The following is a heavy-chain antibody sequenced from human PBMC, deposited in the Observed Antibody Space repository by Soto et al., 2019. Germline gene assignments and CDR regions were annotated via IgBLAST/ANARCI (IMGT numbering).Heavy chain of an antibody. J-gene: IGHJ5*02. Sequence: SETLSLTCAVYGGSFSGYYWSWIRQPPGKGLEWVGEINHSGSTNYNPSLKSRVTISVDTSKNQFSLKLSSVTAADTAVYYCARGRTYYYDSSGYYYLFYWFDPWGEGTLVTVSS. D-gene: IGHD3-22*01. CDR3: ARGRTYYYDSSGYYYLFYWFDP. V-gene: IGHV4-34*01. CDR2: INHSGST. CDR1: GGSFSGYY.